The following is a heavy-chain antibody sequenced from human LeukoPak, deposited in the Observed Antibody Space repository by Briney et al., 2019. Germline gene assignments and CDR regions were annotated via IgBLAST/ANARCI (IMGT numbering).Heavy chain of an antibody. V-gene: IGHV3-21*01. D-gene: IGHD3-10*01. J-gene: IGHJ3*02. CDR3: ARDYYGSGSYYTYAFDI. Sequence: ETGRSLRLSCAASGFTFSSYGMHWVRQAPGKGLEWVSSISSSSSYIYYADSVKGRFTISRDNAKNSLYLQMNSLRAEDTAVYYCARDYYGSGSYYTYAFDIWGQGTMVTVSS. CDR2: ISSSSSYI. CDR1: GFTFSSYG.